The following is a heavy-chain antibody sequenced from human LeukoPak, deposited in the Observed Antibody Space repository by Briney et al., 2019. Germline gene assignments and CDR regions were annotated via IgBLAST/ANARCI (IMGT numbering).Heavy chain of an antibody. CDR2: ISWNSDSI. J-gene: IGHJ4*02. Sequence: GGSLRLSCAASGFTFDDYAMHWVRQTPGKGLEWVSGISWNSDSIGYADSVKGRFTISRDNAQNSLYLQMNSLRAEDTAVYYCAREYSGYDGTRCGYWGQGTLVTVSS. CDR3: AREYSGYDGTRCGY. D-gene: IGHD5-12*01. V-gene: IGHV3-9*01. CDR1: GFTFDDYA.